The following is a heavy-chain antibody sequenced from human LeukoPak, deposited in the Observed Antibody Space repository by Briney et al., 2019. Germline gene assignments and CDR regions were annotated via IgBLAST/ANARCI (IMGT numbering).Heavy chain of an antibody. V-gene: IGHV3-23*01. CDR1: GFTFSSYA. Sequence: GGSLRLSCAACGFTFSSYAMSWVRRAPGKGLEWVSAISGGGFTYYADSVKGRFTISRDNSKNTLYLQMNSLRAEDTAVYYCARGLYSSSPWGQGTLVTVSS. J-gene: IGHJ4*02. CDR2: ISGGGFT. D-gene: IGHD6-6*01. CDR3: ARGLYSSSP.